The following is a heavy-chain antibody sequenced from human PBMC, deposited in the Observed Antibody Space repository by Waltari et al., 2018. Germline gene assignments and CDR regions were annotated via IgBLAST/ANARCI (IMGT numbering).Heavy chain of an antibody. Sequence: QVQLVQSGAEVKKPGASVKVSCKASGYTFTSYDINWVRQATGQGLEWMGWRNPRSGKTGYAKKFQGRVTMTRNTSISTAYMELSSLRSEDTAVYYCAREVLESGDYRGYNWFDPWGQGTLVTVSS. CDR1: GYTFTSYD. D-gene: IGHD4-17*01. CDR2: RNPRSGKT. J-gene: IGHJ5*02. CDR3: AREVLESGDYRGYNWFDP. V-gene: IGHV1-8*01.